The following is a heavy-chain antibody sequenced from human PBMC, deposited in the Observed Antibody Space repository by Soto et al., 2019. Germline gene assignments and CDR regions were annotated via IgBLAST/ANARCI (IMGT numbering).Heavy chain of an antibody. J-gene: IGHJ4*02. CDR1: GGSSSSHS. CDR3: ATYDVGTIIQDC. Sequence: SETLSLTCAISGGSSSSHSKSWVRQPPGKGLEWIGEIHHDGSTNYNPSLKSRVTISENTSKNHFSLELSSVTAADTAVYYCATYDVGTIIQDCWGQGTLVTVSS. D-gene: IGHD2-21*02. V-gene: IGHV4-34*01. CDR2: IHHDGST.